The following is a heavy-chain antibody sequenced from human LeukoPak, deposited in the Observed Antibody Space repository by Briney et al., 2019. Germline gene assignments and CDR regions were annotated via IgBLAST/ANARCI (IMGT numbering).Heavy chain of an antibody. CDR3: ARARGDYVNLFDP. CDR1: GGSVSSGSYH. Sequence: SETLSLTCTVSGGSVSSGSYHWSWIRQPPGKGLEWIGYTHYSGNTYYNPSLKSRVTISLDTSKKQFSLWLRSVTAADTAVYYCARARGDYVNLFDPWGQGTLVIVSS. J-gene: IGHJ5*02. V-gene: IGHV4-61*01. CDR2: THYSGNT. D-gene: IGHD4-17*01.